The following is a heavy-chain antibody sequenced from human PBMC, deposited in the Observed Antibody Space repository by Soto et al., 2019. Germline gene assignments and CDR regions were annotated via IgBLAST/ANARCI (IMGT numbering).Heavy chain of an antibody. D-gene: IGHD1-26*01. CDR2: IYYSGST. Sequence: SETLSLTCNVSGGSVSGYHWSWIRQPPGKGLEWIGYIYYSGSTNYNPSPKSRVTISVDTSKNQFSLKLSSVTAADTAVYYCARRYGGNFDYWGQGTLVTVSS. CDR3: ARRYGGNFDY. J-gene: IGHJ4*02. CDR1: GGSVSGYH. V-gene: IGHV4-59*02.